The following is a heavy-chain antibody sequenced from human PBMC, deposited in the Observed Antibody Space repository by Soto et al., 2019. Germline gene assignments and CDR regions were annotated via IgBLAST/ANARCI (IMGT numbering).Heavy chain of an antibody. D-gene: IGHD6-13*01. CDR2: IYYSGST. V-gene: IGHV4-31*03. Sequence: SETLSLTCTVSGGSISSGGYYWSWIRQHPGKGLEWIGYIYYSGSTYYNPSLKSRVTISVDTSKNQFSLKLSSVTAADTAVYYCARDETGNYYYYGMDVWGQGTTVPVSS. CDR3: ARDETGNYYYYGMDV. J-gene: IGHJ6*02. CDR1: GGSISSGGYY.